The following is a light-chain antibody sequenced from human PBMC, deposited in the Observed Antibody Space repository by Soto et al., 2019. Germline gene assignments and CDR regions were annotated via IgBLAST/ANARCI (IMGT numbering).Light chain of an antibody. CDR1: QSIYTY. V-gene: IGKV1-39*01. CDR2: AAS. J-gene: IGKJ2*01. Sequence: DIQMTQSPSSLSASVGDRITITCRAGQSIYTYLNWYQQRPGKAPKLLIFAASNLQSGVPSRFSGSGSGTEFTLTISSLQPEDFADYYCQQSFRTPYTFGQGTSLEI. CDR3: QQSFRTPYT.